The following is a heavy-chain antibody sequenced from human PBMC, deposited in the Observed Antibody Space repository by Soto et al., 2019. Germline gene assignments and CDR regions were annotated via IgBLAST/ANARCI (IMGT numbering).Heavy chain of an antibody. J-gene: IGHJ4*02. CDR2: IIPIFGTA. D-gene: IGHD2-15*01. Sequence: SVKVSCKASGGTFSSYAISWVRQAPGQGLEWMGGIIPIFGTANYAQKFQGRVTITADKSTSTAYMELSSLRSEDTAVYYCAGGYCSGGSCYSYYFDYWGQGTLVTVYS. V-gene: IGHV1-69*06. CDR1: GGTFSSYA. CDR3: AGGYCSGGSCYSYYFDY.